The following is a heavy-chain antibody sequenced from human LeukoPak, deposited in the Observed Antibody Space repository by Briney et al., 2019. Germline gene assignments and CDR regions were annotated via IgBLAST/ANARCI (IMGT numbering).Heavy chain of an antibody. J-gene: IGHJ4*02. CDR1: GYTFTSYG. Sequence: ASVKVSCKASGYTFTSYGISWVRQAPGQGLEWMGWISAYNGNTNHAQKLQGRVTMTTDTSTSTAYMELRSLRSDDTAVYYCARDLVGANRGGFDYWGQGTLVTVSS. V-gene: IGHV1-18*01. D-gene: IGHD1-26*01. CDR3: ARDLVGANRGGFDY. CDR2: ISAYNGNT.